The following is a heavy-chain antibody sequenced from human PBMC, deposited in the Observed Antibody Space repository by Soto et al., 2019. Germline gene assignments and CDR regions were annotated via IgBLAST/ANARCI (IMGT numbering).Heavy chain of an antibody. V-gene: IGHV1-46*03. J-gene: IGHJ6*02. CDR2: INPSGGST. D-gene: IGHD6-6*01. CDR1: GYTFTSYY. Sequence: ASVKVSCKASGYTFTSYYMHWVRQAPGQGLEWMGIINPSGGSTSYAQKFQGRVTMTRDTSTSTVYMELSSLRSEDTAVYYCARQLVPPYYYYYGMDVWGQGTTVTVSS. CDR3: ARQLVPPYYYYYGMDV.